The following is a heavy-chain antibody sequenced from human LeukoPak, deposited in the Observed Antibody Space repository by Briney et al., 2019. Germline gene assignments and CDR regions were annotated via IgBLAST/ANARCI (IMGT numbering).Heavy chain of an antibody. D-gene: IGHD6-13*01. J-gene: IGHJ4*02. CDR2: KPGAENT. V-gene: IGHV1-46*01. Sequence: KPGAENTNSAEKFRDRVIMTRDASTSTVYMELSSLTSEDTAVYYCARVTSSTWYSFFDYWGQGTLVIVSS. CDR3: ARVTSSTWYSFFDY.